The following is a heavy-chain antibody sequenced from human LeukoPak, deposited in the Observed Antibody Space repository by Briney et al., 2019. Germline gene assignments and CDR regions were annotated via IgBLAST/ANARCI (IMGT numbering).Heavy chain of an antibody. V-gene: IGHV3-48*02. J-gene: IGHJ3*01. CDR3: AREDDSWGPNNLDL. CDR2: IDTSSSTM. CDR1: GFTFNNAW. Sequence: GGSLRLSCTASGFTFNNAWMSWVRQAPGKGLEWISYIDTSSSTMYYADSVMGRFTISRDNAKESLYLQMNSLRDEDTAVYYCAREDDSWGPNNLDLWGQGTMVTVSS. D-gene: IGHD7-27*01.